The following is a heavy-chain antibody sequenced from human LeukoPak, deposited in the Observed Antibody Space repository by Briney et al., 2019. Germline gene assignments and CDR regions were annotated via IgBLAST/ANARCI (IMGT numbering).Heavy chain of an antibody. CDR1: GGSISSSSYD. CDR2: ISYSGRT. D-gene: IGHD3-16*02. Sequence: PSETLSLTCTVSGGSISSSSYDWGWIRQPPGKGLEWIGSISYSGRTYYNPYLKSRVTISVDTSKNQFSLKLSSVTAADTAVYYCARDLGDARIPFGGVIAYAFDIWGQGTMVTVSS. CDR3: ARDLGDARIPFGGVIAYAFDI. V-gene: IGHV4-39*07. J-gene: IGHJ3*02.